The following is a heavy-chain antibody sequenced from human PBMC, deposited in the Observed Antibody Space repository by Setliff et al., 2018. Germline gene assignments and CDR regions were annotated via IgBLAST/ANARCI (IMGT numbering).Heavy chain of an antibody. CDR1: GGSISTYY. Sequence: SETLSLTCSVSGGSISTYYWTFIRQSPGKGLEWIGEINHAGRTNYNPSLGSRVSILVDTSKNQFSLKLTSATVADTAVYYCVRGLQAGSWEPYYFDSWGRGTLVTVSS. V-gene: IGHV4-34*01. J-gene: IGHJ4*02. CDR2: INHAGRT. D-gene: IGHD3-10*01. CDR3: VRGLQAGSWEPYYFDS.